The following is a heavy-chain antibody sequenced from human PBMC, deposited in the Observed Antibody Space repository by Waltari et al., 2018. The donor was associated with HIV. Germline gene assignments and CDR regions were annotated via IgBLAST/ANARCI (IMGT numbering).Heavy chain of an antibody. CDR2: IYPGGANT. J-gene: IGHJ4*02. CDR1: GYSFTSYW. CDR3: ARQESIVGGTGWHPFDY. D-gene: IGHD1-26*01. V-gene: IGHV5-51*01. Sequence: EVQLVQSGAEVKKPGESLQISCKGSGYSFTSYWIGWVRQMPGKGLEWMGIIYPGGANTRYRPSFQGQVTISADKCISTAYLQWSSLKASDTAMYYCARQESIVGGTGWHPFDYWGQGTLVTVSS.